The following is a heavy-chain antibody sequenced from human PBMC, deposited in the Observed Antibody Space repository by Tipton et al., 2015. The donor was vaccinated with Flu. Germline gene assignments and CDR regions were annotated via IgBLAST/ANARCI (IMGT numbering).Heavy chain of an antibody. J-gene: IGHJ6*02. CDR1: GFTFSSYG. D-gene: IGHD5-12*01. V-gene: IGHV3-33*01. Sequence: SLRLSCAASGFTFSSYGMHWVRQAPGKGLEWVAVIWYDGSNKYYADSVKGRFTISRDNSKNTLYLQMNSLRAEDTAVYYCARDSSSGYDLGYGMDVWGQGTTVTVSS. CDR3: ARDSSSGYDLGYGMDV. CDR2: IWYDGSNK.